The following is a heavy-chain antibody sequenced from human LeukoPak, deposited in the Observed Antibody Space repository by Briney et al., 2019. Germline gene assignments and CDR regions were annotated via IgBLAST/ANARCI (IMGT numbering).Heavy chain of an antibody. CDR3: ARGSSGWNADH. V-gene: IGHV3-7*01. Sequence: GGSLRLSCAASGFTFSTYWMSWVRQAPGKGPEWVANIKRDGSEKDYVGSVRGRFTISRDNAKNSLYLQMDSLRVEDTAIYYCARGSSGWNADHWGQGTLVTVFS. D-gene: IGHD6-19*01. CDR2: IKRDGSEK. J-gene: IGHJ5*02. CDR1: GFTFSTYW.